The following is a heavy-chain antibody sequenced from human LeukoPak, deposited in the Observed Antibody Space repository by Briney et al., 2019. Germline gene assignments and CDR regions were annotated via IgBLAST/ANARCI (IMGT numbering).Heavy chain of an antibody. J-gene: IGHJ4*02. Sequence: PSETLSLTCTVSGYSISSGYYWGWIRPPPGKGLEWIGRIYTSGSTNYNPSLKSRVTMSVDTSKNQFSLKLSSVTAADTAVYYCARDRYYYDSSGYYRFDYWGQGTLVTVSS. D-gene: IGHD3-22*01. CDR2: IYTSGST. CDR1: GYSISSGYY. V-gene: IGHV4-38-2*02. CDR3: ARDRYYYDSSGYYRFDY.